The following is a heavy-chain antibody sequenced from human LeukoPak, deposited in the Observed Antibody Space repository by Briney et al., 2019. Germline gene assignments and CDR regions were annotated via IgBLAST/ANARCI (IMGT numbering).Heavy chain of an antibody. V-gene: IGHV4-39*07. J-gene: IGHJ4*02. CDR1: GGSISSSCYY. CDR3: ARRIAVATFDY. D-gene: IGHD6-19*01. CDR2: IYYSGST. Sequence: SETLSLTCTVSGGSISSSCYYWGWIRQPPGKGLEWIGSIYYSGSTYYNPSLKSRVTISVDTSKNQFSLKLSSVTAADTAVYYCARRIAVATFDYWGQGTLVTVSS.